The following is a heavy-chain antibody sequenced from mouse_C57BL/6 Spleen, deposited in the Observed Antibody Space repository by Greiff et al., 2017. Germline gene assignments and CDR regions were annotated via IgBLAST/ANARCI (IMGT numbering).Heavy chain of an antibody. Sequence: EVKLMESGEGLVKPGGSLKLSCAASGFTFSDYGMHWVRQAPEKGLEWVAYISSGSSTIYYADTVKGRFTISRDNAKNTLFLQMTSLRSEDTAMYYCARDYSNHAWFAYWGQGTLVTVSA. V-gene: IGHV5-17*01. D-gene: IGHD2-5*01. CDR2: ISSGSSTI. J-gene: IGHJ3*01. CDR3: ARDYSNHAWFAY. CDR1: GFTFSDYG.